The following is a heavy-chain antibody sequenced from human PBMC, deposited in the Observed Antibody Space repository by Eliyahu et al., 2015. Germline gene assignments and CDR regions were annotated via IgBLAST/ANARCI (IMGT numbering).Heavy chain of an antibody. J-gene: IGHJ3*02. CDR3: ARGRNDYGDWGDAFDI. CDR2: IIPLFGTA. V-gene: IGHV1-69*06. CDR1: GGTFSSXA. D-gene: IGHD4-17*01. Sequence: QVQLVQSGAEVKKPGXSVKVSCKASGGTFSSXAISWVRQAPGQGLEWMGGIIPLFGTANYAQKFQGRVTITADKSTSTAYMELSSLRSEDTAVYYCARGRNDYGDWGDAFDIWGQGTMVTVSS.